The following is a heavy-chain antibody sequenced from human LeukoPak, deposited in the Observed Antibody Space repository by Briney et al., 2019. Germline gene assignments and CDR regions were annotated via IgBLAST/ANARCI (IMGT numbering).Heavy chain of an antibody. CDR3: ARELRYFDWLLSGQGRVVGYFDY. Sequence: SETLSLTCTVSGGSISSYYWSWIRQPAGKGLEWIGRIYTSGSTNYNPSLKSRVTISVDTSKNQFSLKLSSVTAADTAVYYCARELRYFDWLLSGQGRVVGYFDYWGQGTLVTVSS. CDR1: GGSISSYY. J-gene: IGHJ4*02. V-gene: IGHV4-4*07. CDR2: IYTSGST. D-gene: IGHD3-9*01.